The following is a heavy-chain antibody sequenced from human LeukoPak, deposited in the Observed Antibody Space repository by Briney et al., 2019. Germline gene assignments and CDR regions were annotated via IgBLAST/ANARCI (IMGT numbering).Heavy chain of an antibody. V-gene: IGHV3-49*04. CDR1: GFTFGDYG. CDR2: IRSKAYGGTT. Sequence: GGSLRLSCTASGFTFGDYGMSWVRQAPGKGLEWVGFIRSKAYGGTTEYAASVKGRFTISRDDSKSIAYLQMNSLKTEDTAVYYCSKVGANYAYYYYMDVWGKGTTVTISS. J-gene: IGHJ6*03. CDR3: SKVGANYAYYYYMDV. D-gene: IGHD1-26*01.